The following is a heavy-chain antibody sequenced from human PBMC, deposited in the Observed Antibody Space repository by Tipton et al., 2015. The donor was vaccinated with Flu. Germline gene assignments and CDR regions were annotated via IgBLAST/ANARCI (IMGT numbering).Heavy chain of an antibody. CDR2: IFHGGST. Sequence: TLSLTCTVSGGSISSSSHYWGWIRQPPGKGLEWIGSIFHGGSTYYNPSLKSRVTISVDTSKNQFSLKLSSVTAADTAVYYCATYYYGSGTQSAFDYWGQGTLVTVSS. J-gene: IGHJ4*02. CDR3: ATYYYGSGTQSAFDY. CDR1: GGSISSSSHY. V-gene: IGHV4-39*07. D-gene: IGHD3-10*01.